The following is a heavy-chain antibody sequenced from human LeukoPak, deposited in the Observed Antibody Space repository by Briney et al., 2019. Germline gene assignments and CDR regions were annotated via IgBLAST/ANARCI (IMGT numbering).Heavy chain of an antibody. V-gene: IGHV3-48*01. Sequence: PGGSLRLSCAASGFTFSSYSMNWVRQAPGKGLEWVSYISSNSSTIYYADSVKGRFTISRDNAKNSLYLQMNSLRAEDTAVYYCARYLDYGDYFYFDYWGQGTLVTVSP. CDR3: ARYLDYGDYFYFDY. D-gene: IGHD4-17*01. CDR1: GFTFSSYS. J-gene: IGHJ4*02. CDR2: ISSNSSTI.